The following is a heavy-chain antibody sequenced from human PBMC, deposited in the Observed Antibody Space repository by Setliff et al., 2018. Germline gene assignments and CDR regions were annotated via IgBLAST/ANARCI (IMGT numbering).Heavy chain of an antibody. CDR3: AREVGTSTSSDAFDV. CDR1: GDSISSGDYF. J-gene: IGHJ3*01. V-gene: IGHV4-30-4*08. CDR2: IYHSGSA. D-gene: IGHD1-26*01. Sequence: SETLSLTCTVSGDSISSGDYFWSWIRQPPGKGLEWIAYIYHSGSAYYNPSLKSRVTMSVDTSKNQFSLHLTSVTAADTAVYYCAREVGTSTSSDAFDVWGQGMMVAVSS.